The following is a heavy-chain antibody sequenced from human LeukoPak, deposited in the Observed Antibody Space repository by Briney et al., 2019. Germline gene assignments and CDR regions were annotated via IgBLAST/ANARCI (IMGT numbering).Heavy chain of an antibody. CDR3: VRDGSRDVRFLPDY. CDR1: GGTFSSYA. Sequence: SVKVSCKASGGTFSSYAISWVRQAPGQGLEWMGGIIPIFGTANYAQKFQGRVTITTDESTSTAYMELSSLRSEDTAVYYCVRDGSRDVRFLPDYWGQGTLVTVSS. V-gene: IGHV1-69*05. J-gene: IGHJ4*02. CDR2: IIPIFGTA. D-gene: IGHD3-10*01.